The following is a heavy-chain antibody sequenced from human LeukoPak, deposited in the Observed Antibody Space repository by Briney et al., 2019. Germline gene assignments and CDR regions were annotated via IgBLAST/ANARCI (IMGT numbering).Heavy chain of an antibody. J-gene: IGHJ4*02. CDR1: GFTVSSNY. D-gene: IGHD3-10*01. V-gene: IGHV3-15*01. Sequence: GGSLRLSCGASGFTVSSNYMRWVRQAPGKGLEWVGRIKSKTDGGTTDYAAPVKGRFTISRDDSKNTLYLQMNSLKTEDTAVYYCTTELVSYYGSGSTVDYWGQGTLVTVSS. CDR3: TTELVSYYGSGSTVDY. CDR2: IKSKTDGGTT.